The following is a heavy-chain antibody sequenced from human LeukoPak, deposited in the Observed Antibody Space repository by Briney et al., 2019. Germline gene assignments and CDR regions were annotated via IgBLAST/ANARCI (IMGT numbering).Heavy chain of an antibody. D-gene: IGHD4-17*01. CDR1: GFTFSSYS. Sequence: GGSLRLSCAASGFTFSSYSMNWVRQAPGKGLEWVSYIRRGSSTTYYADSVKGRFTISRDNANNSLYLQLNSLRAEDTAVYYCARDATHYAALDMWGQGTMVTVSS. CDR2: IRRGSSTT. CDR3: ARDATHYAALDM. V-gene: IGHV3-48*04. J-gene: IGHJ3*02.